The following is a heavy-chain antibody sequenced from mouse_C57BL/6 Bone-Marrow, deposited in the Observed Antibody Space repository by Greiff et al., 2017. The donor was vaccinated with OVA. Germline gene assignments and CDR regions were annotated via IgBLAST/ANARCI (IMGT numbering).Heavy chain of an antibody. Sequence: VKLEESGGDLVKPGGSLKLSCAASGFTFSSYGMSWVRQTPDKRLEWVATISSGGSYTYYPDSVKGRFTISRDNAKNTLYLQMSSLKSEDTAMYYCARRDITTVFDYWGQGTTLTVSS. J-gene: IGHJ2*01. CDR3: ARRDITTVFDY. CDR1: GFTFSSYG. D-gene: IGHD1-1*01. CDR2: ISSGGSYT. V-gene: IGHV5-6*02.